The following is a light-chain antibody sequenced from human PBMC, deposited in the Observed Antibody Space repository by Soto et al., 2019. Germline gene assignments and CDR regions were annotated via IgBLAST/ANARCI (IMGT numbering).Light chain of an antibody. Sequence: DIQMTQSPSTLSASVGDRVTITCRASQSISSWLAWYQQKPGKAPKLLIYDASSLESGVPSRFSGSGSGTEFTLTISSLQPDDFATYYYPQYNSYSWTFGQGTKV. CDR2: DAS. V-gene: IGKV1-5*01. CDR3: PQYNSYSWT. CDR1: QSISSW. J-gene: IGKJ1*01.